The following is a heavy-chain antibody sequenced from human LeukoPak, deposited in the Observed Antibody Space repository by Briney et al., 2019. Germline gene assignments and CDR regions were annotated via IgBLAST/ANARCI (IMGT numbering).Heavy chain of an antibody. CDR3: AKDRAVVVATTDYYYYYGMDV. Sequence: GGSLRLSCAASGFTSSTYAMSWVRQAPGKGLEWVAVISYDGSNKYYADSVKGRFTISRDNSKNTLYLQMNSLRAEDTAVYYCAKDRAVVVATTDYYYYYGMDVWGQGTTVTVSS. J-gene: IGHJ6*02. CDR2: ISYDGSNK. V-gene: IGHV3-30*18. D-gene: IGHD2-15*01. CDR1: GFTSSTYA.